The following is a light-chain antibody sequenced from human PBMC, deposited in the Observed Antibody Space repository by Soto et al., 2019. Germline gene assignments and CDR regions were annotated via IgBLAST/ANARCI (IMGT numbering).Light chain of an antibody. V-gene: IGLV2-14*01. CDR2: EVS. CDR1: SSDVGGYDY. CDR3: SSYTSSSTQVV. J-gene: IGLJ2*01. Sequence: HSALTQPASVSGSPGQSITISCTGTSSDVGGYDYVSWYQQHPGNAPKLIIYEVSDRPSGVSNRFSASKSGNTASLTISGLQAEDEADYYCSSYTSSSTQVVFGGGTKLTVL.